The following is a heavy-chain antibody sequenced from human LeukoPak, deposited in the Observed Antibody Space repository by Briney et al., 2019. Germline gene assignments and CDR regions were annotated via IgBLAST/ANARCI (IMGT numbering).Heavy chain of an antibody. CDR3: ARDPYGGTYGAFDI. Sequence: PGGSLRLSCAASGFSFSTYWMTWVRQSPGKGLERVANIKEDGSEKVYVDSVKGRFTISRDNAKNSLYLQMNTLSVDDSAIYYCARDPYGGTYGAFDIWGRGTMVSISS. D-gene: IGHD1-26*01. CDR1: GFSFSTYW. J-gene: IGHJ3*02. CDR2: IKEDGSEK. V-gene: IGHV3-7*01.